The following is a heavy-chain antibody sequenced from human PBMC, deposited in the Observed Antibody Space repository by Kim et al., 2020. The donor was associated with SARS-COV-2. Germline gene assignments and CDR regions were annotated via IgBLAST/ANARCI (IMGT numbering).Heavy chain of an antibody. D-gene: IGHD5-12*01. J-gene: IGHJ6*02. CDR3: ARSTWTHQKYGMDV. CDR2: ISAYNGNT. V-gene: IGHV1-18*01. CDR1: GYTFTSYG. Sequence: ASVKVSCKASGYTFTSYGISWVRQAPGQGLEWMGWISAYNGNTNYAQKLQGRVTMTTDTSTSTAYMELRSLRSDDTAVYYCARSTWTHQKYGMDVWGQGTTVTVSS.